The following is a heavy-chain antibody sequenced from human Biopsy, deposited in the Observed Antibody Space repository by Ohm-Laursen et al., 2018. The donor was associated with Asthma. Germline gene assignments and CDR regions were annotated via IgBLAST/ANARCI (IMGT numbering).Heavy chain of an antibody. D-gene: IGHD6-19*01. CDR1: GFMFRRFG. CDR3: AKDFRGIAVAGDRGFDY. Sequence: SLRLSCTASGFMFRRFGMHGVRQAPGKGLERVSATTGSGGTTYYADSVRGRFTISRDNSKSTLFLQMDSLSAEDTTVYYCAKDFRGIAVAGDRGFDYWGQGTLVTVSS. J-gene: IGHJ4*02. CDR2: TTGSGGTT. V-gene: IGHV3-23*01.